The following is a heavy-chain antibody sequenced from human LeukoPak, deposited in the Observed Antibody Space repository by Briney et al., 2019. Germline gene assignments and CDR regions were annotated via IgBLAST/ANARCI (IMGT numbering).Heavy chain of an antibody. CDR1: GGSISSSSYY. CDR3: ARYSGYASYYFDY. CDR2: IYYSGST. V-gene: IGHV4-39*07. D-gene: IGHD5-12*01. Sequence: PSETLSLTCTVSGGSISSSSYYWGWIRQPPGKGLEWIGSIYYSGSTYYNPSLKSRVTISVDTSKNQFSLKLSSVTAADTAVYYCARYSGYASYYFDYWGQGTLVTVSS. J-gene: IGHJ4*02.